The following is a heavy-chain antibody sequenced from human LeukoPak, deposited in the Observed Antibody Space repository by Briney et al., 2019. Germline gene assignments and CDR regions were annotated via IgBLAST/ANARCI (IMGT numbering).Heavy chain of an antibody. CDR3: ASGDYVDFDY. Sequence: GGSLRLSCAASGFTFSDYWMSWVRQVPGKGLEWVANIKQDGSEKYYVDSVKGRFTISRDNAKNSLYLQMNSLRAEDTAVYYCASGDYVDFDYWGQGTLVTVSS. CDR1: GFTFSDYW. D-gene: IGHD4-17*01. CDR2: IKQDGSEK. J-gene: IGHJ4*02. V-gene: IGHV3-7*01.